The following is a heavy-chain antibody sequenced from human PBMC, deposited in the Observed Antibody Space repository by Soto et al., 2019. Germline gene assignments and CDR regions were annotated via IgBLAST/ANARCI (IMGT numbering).Heavy chain of an antibody. J-gene: IGHJ4*02. D-gene: IGHD2-15*01. Sequence: QVQVVQSGAEVKKPGSSVKVSCKACGTTFSNYAISWVRQAPGQGLEWMGGIIPIFGTTNYPQKFQGRLTITADESTSTVYMELSSLTSEDTAVYYCVARRYCSGGSCPDYFDYWGQGTLVTVSS. CDR1: GTTFSNYA. CDR2: IIPIFGTT. V-gene: IGHV1-69*01. CDR3: VARRYCSGGSCPDYFDY.